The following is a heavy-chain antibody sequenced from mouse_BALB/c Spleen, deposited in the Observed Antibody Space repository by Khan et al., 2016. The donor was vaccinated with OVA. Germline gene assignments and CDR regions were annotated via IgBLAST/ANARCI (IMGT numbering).Heavy chain of an antibody. CDR1: GYTFTSYT. V-gene: IGHV1-4*01. CDR3: AKEGAYYRSDGWFAY. Sequence: VQLMESGAELTRPGASVKMSCKASGYTFTSYTMHWVKQRPGQGLEWIGYINPVSDYTNYNQNFKDKATLTADKSSSTAYMQLRSLTSEDSAVYYCAKEGAYYRSDGWFAYWGQGTLFTVST. CDR2: INPVSDYT. J-gene: IGHJ3*01. D-gene: IGHD2-14*01.